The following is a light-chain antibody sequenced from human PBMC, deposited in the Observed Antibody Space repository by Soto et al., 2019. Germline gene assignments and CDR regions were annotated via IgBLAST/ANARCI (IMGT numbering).Light chain of an antibody. CDR2: LGS. J-gene: IGKJ3*01. Sequence: DIVMTQSPLSLSVTPGEPPSISCRSSQSLLHTNGYNYLDWYLQKPGQSPQLLIYLGSSRASGVPDEFSRSGPGTDYTPIISRVEANDVGDYRYMQDLQAPRGFTFGPGNKVDIK. CDR3: MQDLQAPRGFT. V-gene: IGKV2-28*01. CDR1: QSLLHTNGYNY.